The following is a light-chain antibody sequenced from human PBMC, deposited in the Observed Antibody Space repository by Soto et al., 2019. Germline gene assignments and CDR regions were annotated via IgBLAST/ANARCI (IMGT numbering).Light chain of an antibody. CDR2: DAS. Sequence: EIVLTQSPATLSLSPVERATLSCRPSQSVSIYLSWYQQKPGQAPRLLIYDASNRATGIPARFIGSGSVTDFTLTISSLELEDFAVYYCQQRSNWPSTFGQGCNVAIK. CDR1: QSVSIY. CDR3: QQRSNWPST. J-gene: IGKJ1*01. V-gene: IGKV3-11*01.